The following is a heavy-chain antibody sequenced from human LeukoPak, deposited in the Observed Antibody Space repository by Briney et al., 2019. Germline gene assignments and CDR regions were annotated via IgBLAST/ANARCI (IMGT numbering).Heavy chain of an antibody. CDR1: GYTFTDYT. D-gene: IGHD3-22*01. CDR2: INGGSGNT. Sequence: ASVKVSCKASGYTFTDYTTHRLRQDPGQRLDWMGWINGGSGNTKYSPEFQGRVTITRDTSASTAYMELSSLRSEDTAVYYCANPRYDSSGYYYVDWGQGTLVTVSS. J-gene: IGHJ4*02. V-gene: IGHV1-3*01. CDR3: ANPRYDSSGYYYVD.